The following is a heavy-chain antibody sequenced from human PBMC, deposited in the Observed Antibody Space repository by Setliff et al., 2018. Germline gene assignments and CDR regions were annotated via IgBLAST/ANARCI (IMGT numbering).Heavy chain of an antibody. CDR1: GGTFSSYA. CDR3: AGRVGSVGIQLPDY. D-gene: IGHD5-18*01. J-gene: IGHJ4*02. CDR2: IIPIFGTA. Sequence: ASVKVSCKASGGTFSSYAISWVRRAPGQGLEWMGGIIPIFGTANYAQKFPGRVTITADESTSTAYMELSSLRSEDTAVYYCAGRVGSVGIQLPDYWGQGTLVTVSS. V-gene: IGHV1-69*13.